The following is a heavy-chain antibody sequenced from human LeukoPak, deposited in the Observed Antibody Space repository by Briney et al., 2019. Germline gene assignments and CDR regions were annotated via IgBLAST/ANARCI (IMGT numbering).Heavy chain of an antibody. Sequence: SGTLSLTCTVSGGSVSSGSYYWSWIRQPPGKGLEWIGYIYYSGSTNYNPSLKSRVTISVDTSKNQFSLKLSSVTAADTAVYYCARDKVSYYYDSSGLDAFDIWGQGTMVTVSS. D-gene: IGHD3-22*01. CDR2: IYYSGST. J-gene: IGHJ3*02. V-gene: IGHV4-61*01. CDR1: GGSVSSGSYY. CDR3: ARDKVSYYYDSSGLDAFDI.